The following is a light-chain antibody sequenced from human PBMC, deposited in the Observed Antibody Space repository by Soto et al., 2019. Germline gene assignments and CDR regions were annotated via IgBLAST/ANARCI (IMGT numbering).Light chain of an antibody. CDR2: AAS. J-gene: IGKJ1*01. Sequence: DIQMTQSPSSLSASVGDRVTITCRASQGISNSLAWYQQKPGKVPELLIYAASTLQSGVPCRFSGSGSGTDFTLTISTPLPEDVATYYCQNYDSALGTFGQGTKVEFK. CDR3: QNYDSALGT. CDR1: QGISNS. V-gene: IGKV1-27*01.